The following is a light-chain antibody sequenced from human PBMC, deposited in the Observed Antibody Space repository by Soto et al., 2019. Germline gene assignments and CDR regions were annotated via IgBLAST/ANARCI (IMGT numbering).Light chain of an antibody. V-gene: IGKV3-15*01. CDR1: QSVSSN. J-gene: IGKJ3*01. CDR2: GAT. CDR3: QQYNDWPPFT. Sequence: EIVMTQSPATLSVSPGERATLSCRASQSVSSNLAWYQQKPGQPPSLLIYGATARATGIPARFRGTGSGTEFTPSISSLQSEDFAVSYCQQYNDWPPFTFGPGTKVAIK.